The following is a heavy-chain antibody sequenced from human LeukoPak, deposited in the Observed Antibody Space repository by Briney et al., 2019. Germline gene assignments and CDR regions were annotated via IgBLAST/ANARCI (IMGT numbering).Heavy chain of an antibody. V-gene: IGHV4-4*07. CDR2: IHSGGTT. J-gene: IGHJ6*03. D-gene: IGHD3-3*02. Sequence: PSETLSLTCTVSGDSISDDYYTWMRQPAGKGLEWIGRIHSGGTTNYNPSLMSRVTLSIDKSKKHISLRLTSVTAADTALYYCARDNGSGYTKGYEHYYYYLDVWGKGTTVTVSS. CDR1: GDSISDDY. CDR3: ARDNGSGYTKGYEHYYYYLDV.